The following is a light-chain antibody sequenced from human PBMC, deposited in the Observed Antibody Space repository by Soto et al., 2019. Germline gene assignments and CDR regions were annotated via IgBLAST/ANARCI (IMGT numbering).Light chain of an antibody. J-gene: IGLJ1*01. CDR1: NSNIGAGYD. CDR2: GNS. CDR3: QSYDPSLSALYV. V-gene: IGLV1-40*01. Sequence: QSALTQPPSVSGAPGQRVTISCTGSNSNIGAGYDVHWYQLLPGTAPKLLIYGNSNRPSGVPDRFSGSKSGTSASLAITGLQAEDEADYYCQSYDPSLSALYVFGTGTMVTVL.